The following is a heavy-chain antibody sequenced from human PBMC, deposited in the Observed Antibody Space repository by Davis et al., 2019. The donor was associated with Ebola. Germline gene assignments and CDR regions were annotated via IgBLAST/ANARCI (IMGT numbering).Heavy chain of an antibody. D-gene: IGHD1-1*01. V-gene: IGHV5-51*01. CDR1: GYTFTSYW. CDR2: IYPGDSDT. Sequence: KVSCKASGYTFTSYWIGWVRQMPGKGLEWMGIIYPGDSDTRYSPSFQGQVTISADKSISTAYLQWSSLKASDTAMYYCARLPRSTGTSQARLPDWYFDLWGRGTLVTVSS. CDR3: ARLPRSTGTSQARLPDWYFDL. J-gene: IGHJ2*01.